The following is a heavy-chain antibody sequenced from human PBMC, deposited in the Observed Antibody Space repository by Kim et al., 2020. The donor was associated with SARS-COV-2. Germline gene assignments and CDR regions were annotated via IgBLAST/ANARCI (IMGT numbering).Heavy chain of an antibody. D-gene: IGHD6-13*01. Sequence: ASVKVSCKASGYTFTGYYMHWVRQAPGQGLEWMGWINPNSGGTNYAQKFQGRVTMTRDTSTSTAYMELSRLRSDDTAVYYCASIAAAGNYFDYWGQGTLVTVSS. CDR2: INPNSGGT. J-gene: IGHJ4*02. CDR1: GYTFTGYY. V-gene: IGHV1-2*02. CDR3: ASIAAAGNYFDY.